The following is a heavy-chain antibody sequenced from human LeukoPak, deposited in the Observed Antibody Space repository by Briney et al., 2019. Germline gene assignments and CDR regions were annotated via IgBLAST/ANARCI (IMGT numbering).Heavy chain of an antibody. Sequence: PSETLSLTCIVSGGSISSYYWSWIRQPPGKGLEWIGYMYYSGSINYNPSLKSRITISVDTSKNQFSLKLSSVTAADTAVYYCARGVDRVVTLDIWGQGTMVTVSS. CDR3: ARGVDRVVTLDI. CDR2: MYYSGSI. V-gene: IGHV4-59*01. D-gene: IGHD5-12*01. J-gene: IGHJ3*02. CDR1: GGSISSYY.